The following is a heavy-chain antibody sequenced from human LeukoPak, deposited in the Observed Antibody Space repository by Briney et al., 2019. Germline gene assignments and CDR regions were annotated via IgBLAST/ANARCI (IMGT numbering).Heavy chain of an antibody. CDR1: GSRFTRCR. D-gene: IGHD3-22*01. CDR2: IYPGEYDT. J-gene: IGHJ5*02. Sequence: GESLKTSCTGSGSRFTRCRIGWGRQMPGKGLGGVLIIYPGEYDTRYSPSFQGQVTISADKSISTAYLQWSSLKASDTAMYYCARHVRPYYYDSSGYPSPFDPWGQGTLITVSS. V-gene: IGHV5-51*01. CDR3: ARHVRPYYYDSSGYPSPFDP.